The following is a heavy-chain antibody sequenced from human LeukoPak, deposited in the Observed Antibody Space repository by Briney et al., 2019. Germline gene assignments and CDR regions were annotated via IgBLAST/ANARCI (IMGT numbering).Heavy chain of an antibody. J-gene: IGHJ6*04. D-gene: IGHD3-10*02. V-gene: IGHV3-48*04. CDR3: AELGITMIGGV. CDR2: ISGSGSTI. Sequence: GGSLRLSCAASGFTFITYNMNWVRQAPGKGLEWVSYISGSGSTIYYADSVKGRFTISRDNAKNSLYLQMNSLRAEDTAVYYCAELGITMIGGVWGKGTTVTISS. CDR1: GFTFITYN.